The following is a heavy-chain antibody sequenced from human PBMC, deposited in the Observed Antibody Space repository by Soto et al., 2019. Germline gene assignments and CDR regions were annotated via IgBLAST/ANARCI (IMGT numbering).Heavy chain of an antibody. CDR3: ARGALKGYFDY. V-gene: IGHV4-34*01. CDR1: GGSFSGYY. J-gene: IGHJ4*02. CDR2: INHSGST. Sequence: SETLSLTCAVYGGSFSGYYWSWIRQPPGKGLEWIGEINHSGSTNYNPSLKSRVTISVDTSKNQFSLKLSSVTAADTAVYYCARGALKGYFDYWGQGTLVTVSS.